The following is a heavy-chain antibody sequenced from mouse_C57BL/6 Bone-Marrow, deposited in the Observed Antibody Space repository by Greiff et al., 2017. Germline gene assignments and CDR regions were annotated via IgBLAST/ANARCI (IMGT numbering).Heavy chain of an antibody. J-gene: IGHJ3*01. CDR1: GFNIKDYY. CDR3: ARGWFAY. Sequence: EVQLQQSGAELVKPGASVKLSCTASGFNIKDYYLHWVKQRTEPGLEWIGRIDPEDGETQYAPKFQGKATITADTSSNTAYLQLSSLTSEDTAVYYCARGWFAYWGQGTLVTVSA. V-gene: IGHV14-2*01. CDR2: IDPEDGET.